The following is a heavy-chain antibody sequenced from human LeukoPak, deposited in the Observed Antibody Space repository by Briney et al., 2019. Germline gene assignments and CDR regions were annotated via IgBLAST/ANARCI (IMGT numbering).Heavy chain of an antibody. CDR3: ARDLMVRGRFGFDP. CDR1: GFTFSSYS. D-gene: IGHD3-10*01. Sequence: GGSLRLSCAASGFTFSSYSMNWVRQAPGKGLEWVSSISSSSSYIYYADSVKGRVTISRDNAKNSLYLQMNSLRAEDTAVYYCARDLMVRGRFGFDPWGQGTLVTVSS. CDR2: ISSSSSYI. V-gene: IGHV3-21*01. J-gene: IGHJ5*02.